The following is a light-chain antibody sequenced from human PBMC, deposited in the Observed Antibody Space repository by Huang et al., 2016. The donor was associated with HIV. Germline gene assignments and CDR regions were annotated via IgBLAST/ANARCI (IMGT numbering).Light chain of an antibody. CDR2: KVS. CDR1: HSLLQSDGKTH. V-gene: IGKV2-30*02. J-gene: IGKJ4*01. CDR3: LQGAFWPLT. Sequence: DVVMTQSPLSLPVTLGQPASISCRSSHSLLQSDGKTHLSWFHQRPGQYPRRLIYKVSNRDSGVPDRVSGSGSGTDFTLKISRVEAEDVGVYYCLQGAFWPLTVGGGTKVEIK.